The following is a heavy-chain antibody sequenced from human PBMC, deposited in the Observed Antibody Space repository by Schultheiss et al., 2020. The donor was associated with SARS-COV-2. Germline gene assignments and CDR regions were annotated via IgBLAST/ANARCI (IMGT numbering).Heavy chain of an antibody. J-gene: IGHJ6*02. CDR2: ISYDGSNK. V-gene: IGHV3-30-3*01. CDR1: GLTVSSNY. D-gene: IGHD3-3*01. CDR3: ARGGQYYDFWDGMDV. Sequence: GGSLRLSCAASGLTVSSNYMSWVRQAPGKGLEWVALISYDGSNKYYADSVKGRFTISRDNAKNSLYLQMNSLRAEDTAVYYCARGGQYYDFWDGMDVWGQGTTVTVSS.